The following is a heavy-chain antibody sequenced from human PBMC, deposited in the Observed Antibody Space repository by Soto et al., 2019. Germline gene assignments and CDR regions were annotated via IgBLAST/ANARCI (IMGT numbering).Heavy chain of an antibody. Sequence: GSLRLSCAASGFTFSSYSMNWVRQAPGKGLEWVSSISSSSSYIYYADSVKGRFTISRDNAKNSLYLQMNSLRAEDTAVYYCARLNYCSSTSCPTSNWFDPWGQGTLVTVSS. V-gene: IGHV3-21*01. D-gene: IGHD2-2*01. CDR2: ISSSSSYI. CDR3: ARLNYCSSTSCPTSNWFDP. J-gene: IGHJ5*02. CDR1: GFTFSSYS.